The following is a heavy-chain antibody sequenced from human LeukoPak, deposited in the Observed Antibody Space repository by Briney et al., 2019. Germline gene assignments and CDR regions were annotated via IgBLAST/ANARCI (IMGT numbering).Heavy chain of an antibody. J-gene: IGHJ4*02. CDR3: ARDYRIAVAGTPLY. D-gene: IGHD6-19*01. Sequence: GRSLRLSCAASGFTFSSYGMHWVRQAPGKGLEWVAVIWYDGSNKYYADSVKGRSTISRDNSKNTLYLQMNSLRAEDTAVYYCARDYRIAVAGTPLYWGQGTLVTVSS. V-gene: IGHV3-33*01. CDR1: GFTFSSYG. CDR2: IWYDGSNK.